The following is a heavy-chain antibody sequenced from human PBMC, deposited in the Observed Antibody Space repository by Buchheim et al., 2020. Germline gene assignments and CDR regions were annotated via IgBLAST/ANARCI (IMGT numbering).Heavy chain of an antibody. CDR1: GFTFSSYG. D-gene: IGHD3-10*01. Sequence: QVQLVESGGGVVQPGRSLRLSCAASGFTFSSYGMHWVRQAPGKGLEWVAVIWYDGSNKYYADSVKGRFTISRDNSKNTLYLQMNSLRAEDKAVYYCARDGLMVRGVIAFYYYYCYMDVWGKGTT. CDR3: ARDGLMVRGVIAFYYYYCYMDV. CDR2: IWYDGSNK. V-gene: IGHV3-33*01. J-gene: IGHJ6*03.